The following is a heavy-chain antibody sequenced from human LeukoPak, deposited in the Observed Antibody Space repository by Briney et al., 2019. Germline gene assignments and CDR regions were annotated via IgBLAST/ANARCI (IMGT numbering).Heavy chain of an antibody. D-gene: IGHD3-10*01. CDR3: ARDRGGSKYFDS. Sequence: GGSLRLSCAASGFTFSTFGMHWVRQAPGKGLEWVAVIWSDGSNKFYADSVKGRFTISRDNSKNTLFLQMNSLRAEDTALYSCARDRGGSKYFDSWGQGTLVTVSS. J-gene: IGHJ4*02. V-gene: IGHV3-33*01. CDR2: IWSDGSNK. CDR1: GFTFSTFG.